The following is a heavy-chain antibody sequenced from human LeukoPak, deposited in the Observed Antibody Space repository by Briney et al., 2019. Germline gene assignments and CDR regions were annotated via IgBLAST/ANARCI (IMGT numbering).Heavy chain of an antibody. CDR2: ISYDGSNK. V-gene: IGHV3-30-3*01. J-gene: IGHJ1*01. D-gene: IGHD1-1*01. Sequence: GRSLGLSCAASGFTFSSYAMHWVRQAPGKGLEWMAVISYDGSNKYYADSVKGRFTISRDNSKNTLYLQMNSLRAEDTAVYYCARAAPQLERRGGWYFQHWGQGTLVTVSS. CDR3: ARAAPQLERRGGWYFQH. CDR1: GFTFSSYA.